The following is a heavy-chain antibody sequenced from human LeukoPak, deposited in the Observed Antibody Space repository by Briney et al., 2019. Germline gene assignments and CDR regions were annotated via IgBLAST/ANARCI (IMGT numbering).Heavy chain of an antibody. V-gene: IGHV3-7*01. CDR2: IKQDGSEK. D-gene: IGHD3-3*01. J-gene: IGHJ6*03. CDR1: GFTFSTYW. CDR3: ARADDFWSGFSWTYYMDV. Sequence: GGSLRLSCAASGFTFSTYWMTWVRQAPGKGLEWVANIKQDGSEKYYVDSVRGRFTISRDNAKNSLYLQMNSLRAEDTAVYYCARADDFWSGFSWTYYMDVWGKGTTVTVSS.